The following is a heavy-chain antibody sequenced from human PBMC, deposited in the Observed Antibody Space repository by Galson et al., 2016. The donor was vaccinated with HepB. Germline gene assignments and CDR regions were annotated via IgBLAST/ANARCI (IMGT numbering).Heavy chain of an antibody. Sequence: SLRLSCAASGFTFSDYYMSWIRQAPGKGLEWVSYISSSSGYIIYTDSVKGRFTISRDNAKNSMFLQMNSLRAEDTALYYCARMYYYGTARYYNRNLFDSWGQGIQVTVSS. CDR1: GFTFSDYY. J-gene: IGHJ4*02. CDR3: ARMYYYGTARYYNRNLFDS. D-gene: IGHD3-10*01. V-gene: IGHV3-11*06. CDR2: ISSSSGYI.